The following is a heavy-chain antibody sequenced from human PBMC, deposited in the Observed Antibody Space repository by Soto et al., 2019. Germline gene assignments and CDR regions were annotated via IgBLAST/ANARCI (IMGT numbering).Heavy chain of an antibody. CDR1: GFTFSSYW. J-gene: IGHJ4*02. CDR3: AKSPDRGLHFGQDYYDQ. Sequence: PGGSLRLSCAASGFTFSSYWMSWVRQAPGKGLEWVANIKQDGSEKYYVDSVKGRFTISRDNSRNTLYLHMNSLRADGTAVYYCAKSPDRGLHFGQDYYDQWGQATLVTVSS. D-gene: IGHD3-10*01. CDR2: IKQDGSEK. V-gene: IGHV3-7*05.